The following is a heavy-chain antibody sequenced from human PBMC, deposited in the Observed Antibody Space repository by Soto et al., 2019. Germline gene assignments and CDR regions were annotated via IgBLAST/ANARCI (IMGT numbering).Heavy chain of an antibody. J-gene: IGHJ4*02. D-gene: IGHD3-10*02. Sequence: PSETLSLTCTVSGGSISSSSYYWGWIRQPPGKGLEWIGSIYYSGSTYYNPSLKSRVTISVDTSKNQFSLKLSSVTAADTAVYYCARLCSAVLMSLNYFDYWGQGTLVTVSS. V-gene: IGHV4-39*01. CDR3: ARLCSAVLMSLNYFDY. CDR1: GGSISSSSYY. CDR2: IYYSGST.